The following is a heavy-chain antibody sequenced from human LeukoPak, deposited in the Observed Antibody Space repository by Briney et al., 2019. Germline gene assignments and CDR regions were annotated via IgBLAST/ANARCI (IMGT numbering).Heavy chain of an antibody. D-gene: IGHD1-26*01. J-gene: IGHJ4*02. CDR1: GYTFISHD. V-gene: IGHV1-8*01. CDR2: MDPNSGNS. Sequence: ASVKVSCKTSGYTFISHDINWVRQATGQGLEWMGWMDPNSGNSGYAQRFQGRVTLTRSTSLSEAYMELTSLKFEDTAVYYCARVQGSDTSGSFDHWGQGTLVTVSS. CDR3: ARVQGSDTSGSFDH.